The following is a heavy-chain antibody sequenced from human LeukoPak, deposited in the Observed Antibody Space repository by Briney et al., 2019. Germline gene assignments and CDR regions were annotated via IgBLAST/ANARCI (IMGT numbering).Heavy chain of an antibody. Sequence: PGGSLRLSCAASGFTFSSYGMNWVRQAPGKGLEWVSGISSGGGSTYYADSVKGRFTISRDNSKTTLYLQMNSLRADDTAVYYCARGTSGSYDYWGQGTLVTVSS. CDR2: ISSGGGST. CDR1: GFTFSSYG. V-gene: IGHV3-23*01. J-gene: IGHJ4*02. CDR3: ARGTSGSYDY. D-gene: IGHD1-26*01.